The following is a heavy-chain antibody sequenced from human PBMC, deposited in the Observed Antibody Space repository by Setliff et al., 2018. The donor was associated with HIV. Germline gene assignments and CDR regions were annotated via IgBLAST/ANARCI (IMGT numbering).Heavy chain of an antibody. CDR2: IKQDGSEK. J-gene: IGHJ4*02. D-gene: IGHD1-26*01. V-gene: IGHV3-7*03. Sequence: LRLSCAASGFTLSNFWMTWVRQAPGKGLEWVASIKQDGSEKNYADSVKGRFTISRDNSKNTVYLQMNSLRADDTAVYFCARLAHPRYSGNYYGTSAGTFDYWGQGTLVTVS. CDR1: GFTLSNFW. CDR3: ARLAHPRYSGNYYGTSAGTFDY.